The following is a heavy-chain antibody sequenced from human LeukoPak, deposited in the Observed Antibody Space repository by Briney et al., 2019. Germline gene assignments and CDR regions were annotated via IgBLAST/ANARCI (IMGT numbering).Heavy chain of an antibody. CDR3: ARELNGYGYYFFDY. D-gene: IGHD3-16*01. Sequence: PGGCLRLSCEVSGFPFTLYNMTWARQAPGKGLEWLLYISSSTNTIYYADSVKGRFTISRDHAKNSLYLQMNGLGAEDTAVYYCARELNGYGYYFFDYWGPGTLVTVSS. CDR1: GFPFTLYN. V-gene: IGHV3-48*04. J-gene: IGHJ4*02. CDR2: ISSSTNTI.